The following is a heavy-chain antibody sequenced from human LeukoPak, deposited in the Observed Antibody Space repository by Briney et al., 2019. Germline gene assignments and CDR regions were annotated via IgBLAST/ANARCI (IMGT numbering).Heavy chain of an antibody. CDR2: ISFSVNTK. J-gene: IGHJ4*02. CDR1: GFTFSDYS. D-gene: IGHD2-15*01. CDR3: ARDGYCSGGSCYSATDY. Sequence: TGGSLRLSCAASGFTFSDYSMNWVRQAPGKGLEWVSYISFSVNTKYYGDSVKGRFTISRDNAKNSLFLQMNSLRAEDTAVYYCARDGYCSGGSCYSATDYWGQGTLVTVSS. V-gene: IGHV3-48*04.